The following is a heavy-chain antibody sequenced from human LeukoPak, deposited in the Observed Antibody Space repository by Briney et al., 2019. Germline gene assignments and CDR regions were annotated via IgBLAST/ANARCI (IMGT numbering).Heavy chain of an antibody. V-gene: IGHV1-2*02. CDR3: ARFGQYSSSWYFYYYYMDV. D-gene: IGHD6-13*01. J-gene: IGHJ6*03. CDR2: INPNSGGT. Sequence: ASVKVSCKASGYTFTGYYMHWVRQAPGQGLEWMGWINPNSGGTNYAQKFQGRVTMTRDTSISTAYMELSRLRSDDTAVYYCARFGQYSSSWYFYYYYMDVWGKGTTVTVSS. CDR1: GYTFTGYY.